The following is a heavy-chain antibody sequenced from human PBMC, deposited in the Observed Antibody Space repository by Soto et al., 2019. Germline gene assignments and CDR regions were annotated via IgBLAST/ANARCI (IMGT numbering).Heavy chain of an antibody. CDR2: IKEDGSEK. Sequence: EEQLVESGGGLAQPGGSLRLSCVASGFTFTTYWMSWVRQAPGKGLEWVANIKEDGSEKYYVDSVKGRFTISRDSAKNSLYLQMNSLRGEDTAVYYCARTIVVVVPDNFDHWGQGTLVTVSS. D-gene: IGHD3-22*01. V-gene: IGHV3-7*01. J-gene: IGHJ4*02. CDR1: GFTFTTYW. CDR3: ARTIVVVVPDNFDH.